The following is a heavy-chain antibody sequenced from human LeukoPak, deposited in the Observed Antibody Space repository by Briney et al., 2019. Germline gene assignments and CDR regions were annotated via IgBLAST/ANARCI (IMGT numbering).Heavy chain of an antibody. V-gene: IGHV3-21*01. Sequence: PGGSLRLPCAASGFTFSSYEMNWVRQAPGKGLEWVSSISSSSSYIYYADSVKGRFTISRDNAKNSLYLQMNSLRAEDTAVYYCARARANGYTYYYYYMDVWGKGTTVTVSS. CDR1: GFTFSSYE. D-gene: IGHD2-2*02. J-gene: IGHJ6*03. CDR3: ARARANGYTYYYYYMDV. CDR2: ISSSSSYI.